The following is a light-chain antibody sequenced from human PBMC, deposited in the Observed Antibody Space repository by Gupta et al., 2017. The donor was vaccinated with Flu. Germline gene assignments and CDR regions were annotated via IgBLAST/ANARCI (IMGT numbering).Light chain of an antibody. V-gene: IGKV1-8*01. J-gene: IGKJ2*01. CDR1: QGISSY. CDR3: QQEDRDPPMYT. Sequence: AIRMTQSPSSFSASTGDRVTIPCRASQGISSYLAWYQQKPGKAPKLLIYAASTLQSGVPSRFSGSGAGTDFTITISCLQSEDFAPYYCQQEDRDPPMYTFGQGTKLEIK. CDR2: AAS.